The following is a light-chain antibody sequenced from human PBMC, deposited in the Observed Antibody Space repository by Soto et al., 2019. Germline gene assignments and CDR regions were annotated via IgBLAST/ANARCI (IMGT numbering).Light chain of an antibody. V-gene: IGLV2-14*01. CDR3: SSYTNSRTLV. CDR1: SRDVGAYNY. Sequence: QAVVTQPASVSGSPGQSITISCTGTSRDVGAYNYVSWYQQHPGKAPKLMIYDVSDRPSGVSTRFSGSKSGNTASLTISGLQAEDEADYYCSSYTNSRTLVFGGGTKLTVL. J-gene: IGLJ2*01. CDR2: DVS.